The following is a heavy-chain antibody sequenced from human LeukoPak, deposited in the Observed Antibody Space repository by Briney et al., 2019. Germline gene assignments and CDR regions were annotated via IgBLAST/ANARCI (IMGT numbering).Heavy chain of an antibody. J-gene: IGHJ4*02. Sequence: GGSLRLSCSASGFTFSTYAMHWVRQAPGKGLEYVSAISANGGTTYYADSVKGRFTISRDNSKNTLYLQMSSLRPEDTAVYLCVKAGYSDSRPPDCWGQGTLVTVSS. CDR1: GFTFSTYA. V-gene: IGHV3-64D*06. CDR3: VKAGYSDSRPPDC. CDR2: ISANGGTT. D-gene: IGHD5-12*01.